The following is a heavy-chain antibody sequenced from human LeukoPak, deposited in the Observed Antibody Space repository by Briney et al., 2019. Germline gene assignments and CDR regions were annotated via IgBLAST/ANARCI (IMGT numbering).Heavy chain of an antibody. CDR2: IIPILGIA. CDR1: GGTFSSYA. V-gene: IGHV1-69*04. J-gene: IGHJ4*02. Sequence: SVKVSCKASGGTFSSYAISWVRQAPGQGLEWMGRIIPILGIANYAQKFQGRVTITADKSTSTAYMELSSLRSEDTAVYYCARDWAYYYDSSGYYDYWGQGTLVTVSS. D-gene: IGHD3-22*01. CDR3: ARDWAYYYDSSGYYDY.